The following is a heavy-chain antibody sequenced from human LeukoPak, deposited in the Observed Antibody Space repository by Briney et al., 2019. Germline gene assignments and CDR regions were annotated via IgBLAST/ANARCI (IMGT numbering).Heavy chain of an antibody. CDR3: ARASSRWYLDY. J-gene: IGHJ4*02. Sequence: SETLSLTCTVSGGSISSYYWSWIRQPPGKGLEWIGYIYYSGSTNYNPSLKSRVTISVDTSKNQFSLKLSSVTAADTAVYYCARASSRWYLDYWGQGTLVTVSS. D-gene: IGHD6-19*01. V-gene: IGHV4-59*08. CDR2: IYYSGST. CDR1: GGSISSYY.